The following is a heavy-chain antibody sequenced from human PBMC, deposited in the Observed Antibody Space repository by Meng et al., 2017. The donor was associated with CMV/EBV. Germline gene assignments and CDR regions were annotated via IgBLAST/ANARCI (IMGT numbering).Heavy chain of an antibody. D-gene: IGHD6-13*01. CDR2: TYYRCEWYN. CDR1: WDSVPSHCAA. J-gene: IGHJ5*02. V-gene: IGHV6-1*01. Sequence: SQTLSLICAISWDSVPSHCAAWNWIRQSPSRGLEWLGRTYYRCEWYNDYAVAVKSQITINPDTSKNQSSLQLNSMTPEDAAVYYCARERGILELGRGVNWFDPWGQGTLVTVSS. CDR3: ARERGILELGRGVNWFDP.